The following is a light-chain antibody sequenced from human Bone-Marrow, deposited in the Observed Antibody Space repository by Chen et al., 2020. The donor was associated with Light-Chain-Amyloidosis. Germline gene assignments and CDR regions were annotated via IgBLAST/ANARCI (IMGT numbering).Light chain of an antibody. CDR1: NIGSTS. CDR3: QVWDRSSDRPV. J-gene: IGLJ3*02. Sequence: SSVLTQPSLVSVAPGQTATIACGGNNIGSTSVHWYQQTPGQAPLLVVYDDSDRPAGIPERLSGSNSGNTATLTISRVEAGDEADYYCQVWDRSSDRPVFGGGTKLTVL. V-gene: IGLV3-21*02. CDR2: DDS.